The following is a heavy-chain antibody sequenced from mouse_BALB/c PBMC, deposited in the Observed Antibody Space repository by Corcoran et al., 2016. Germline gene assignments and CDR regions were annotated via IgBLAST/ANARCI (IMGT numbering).Heavy chain of an antibody. J-gene: IGHJ4*01. CDR1: GYTFTNYG. V-gene: IGHV9-3-1*01. CDR3: AREPLAMDY. CDR2: IHTYTGEP. Sequence: QIQLVQSGPELKKPGETVKISCKASGYTFTNYGMNWVKQAPGKGLKWMGWIHTYTGEPTYADDFKGRFAFSLETSASTAYLQINNLKNEDTATYFCAREPLAMDYWGQGTSVTVSS.